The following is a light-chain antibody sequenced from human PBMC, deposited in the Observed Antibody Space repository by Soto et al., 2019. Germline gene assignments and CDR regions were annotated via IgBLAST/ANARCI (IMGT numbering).Light chain of an antibody. CDR3: QQDNKWPRA. CDR2: GAS. J-gene: IGKJ1*01. V-gene: IGKV3-15*01. Sequence: DIVLPQSPCTLSVSPRERATLSCRASQTIDTHLAWYQQKPGQAPRLLIFGASSRATGVPARFSGSGSGTDFTLTISRLEPEDFAVYYCQQDNKWPRAFGQGTKVDIK. CDR1: QTIDTH.